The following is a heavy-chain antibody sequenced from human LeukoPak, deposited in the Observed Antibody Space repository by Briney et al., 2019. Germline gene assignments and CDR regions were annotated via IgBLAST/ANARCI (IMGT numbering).Heavy chain of an antibody. J-gene: IGHJ4*02. CDR3: ASGSYCGGDCYWAFDY. Sequence: VNVSCNASGYTFPSFGISWVRHAPGQGREWMGGIIPIFGTANYAQKFQGRVTITADKSTSTAYMELSSLRSEDTAVYYCASGSYCGGDCYWAFDYWGQGTLVTVSS. V-gene: IGHV1-69*06. D-gene: IGHD2-21*02. CDR2: IIPIFGTA. CDR1: GYTFPSFG.